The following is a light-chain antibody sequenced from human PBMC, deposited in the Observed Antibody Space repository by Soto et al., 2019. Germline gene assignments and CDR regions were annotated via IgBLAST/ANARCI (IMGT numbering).Light chain of an antibody. J-gene: IGKJ2*01. CDR3: QQYDNWPPYT. V-gene: IGKV3-15*01. CDR1: QSVSRN. CDR2: GVS. Sequence: IVMMQSPATLSVSPGERATLSCRASQSVSRNLAWYQQKPGQAPRLLIYGVSTRATGISARFSGSGSGTEFTLTISSLQSEDFAVYYCQQYDNWPPYTFGQGTKLEIK.